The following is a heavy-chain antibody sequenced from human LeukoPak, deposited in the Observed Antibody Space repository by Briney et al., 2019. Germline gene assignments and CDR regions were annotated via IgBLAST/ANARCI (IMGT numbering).Heavy chain of an antibody. CDR2: ISSSSSYT. CDR1: GFTFSDYY. D-gene: IGHD3-22*01. CDR3: ARGMVYDSSGYMYYFDY. V-gene: IGHV3-11*06. J-gene: IGHJ4*02. Sequence: GGSLRLSCAASGFTFSDYYMSWIRQAPGKGLEWVSYISSSSSYTNYADSVKGRFTISRDNAKNSLYLQMNSLRAEDTAVYYCARGMVYDSSGYMYYFDYWGQGTLVTVSS.